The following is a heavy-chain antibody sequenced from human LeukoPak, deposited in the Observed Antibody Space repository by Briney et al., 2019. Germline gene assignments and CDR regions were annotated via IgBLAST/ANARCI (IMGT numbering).Heavy chain of an antibody. Sequence: ASVKGSCKASGYTFTGYYMHWVRQAPGQGLEWMGWINPNRGGTNYAQKFQGRVTMTRDTSISTAYMELSRLRSDDTAVYYCARDVDHYDITGKGLVDIWGQGTMVTVSS. CDR1: GYTFTGYY. D-gene: IGHD3-22*01. CDR2: INPNRGGT. CDR3: ARDVDHYDITGKGLVDI. J-gene: IGHJ3*02. V-gene: IGHV1-2*02.